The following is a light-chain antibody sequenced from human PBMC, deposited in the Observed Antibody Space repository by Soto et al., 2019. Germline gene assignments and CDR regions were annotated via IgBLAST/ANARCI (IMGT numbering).Light chain of an antibody. CDR3: QHYGSSLWT. CDR1: QSVSSSY. V-gene: IGKV3-20*01. J-gene: IGKJ1*01. Sequence: EIVLTQSPGTLSVSPGERATLCCRASQSVSSSYLAWYQQKPGQAPRLLIYGASSRATGIPDRFSGSGSGTDFTLTISRLEPEDFAVYYCQHYGSSLWTFGQGTKVEIK. CDR2: GAS.